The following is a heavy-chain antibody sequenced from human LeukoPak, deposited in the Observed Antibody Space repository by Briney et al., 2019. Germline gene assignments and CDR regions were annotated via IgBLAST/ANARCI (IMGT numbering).Heavy chain of an antibody. CDR3: ARAGRVSEQLVPFDY. CDR2: ISSSSSYI. V-gene: IGHV3-21*01. D-gene: IGHD6-6*01. J-gene: IGHJ4*02. CDR1: GFTFSSYS. Sequence: GGSLRLSCAASGFTFSSYSMNWVRQAPGKGLEWVSSISSSSSYIYYADSVKGRFIISRDNAKNSLYLQMNSLRAEDTAVYYCARAGRVSEQLVPFDYWGQGTLVTVSS.